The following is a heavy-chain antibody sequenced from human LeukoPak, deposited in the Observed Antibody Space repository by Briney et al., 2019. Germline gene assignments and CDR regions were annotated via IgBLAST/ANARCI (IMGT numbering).Heavy chain of an antibody. CDR3: ARGYTWIQLSIPPDY. V-gene: IGHV4-39*07. CDR1: GGSISRSSYY. CDR2: IYYSGST. J-gene: IGHJ4*02. D-gene: IGHD5-18*01. Sequence: PSETLSLTCTVSGGSISRSSYYWGWIRQPPGKGLEWIGSIYYSGSTYYNPSLKSRVTISVDTSKNQFSLKLSSVTAADTAVYYCARGYTWIQLSIPPDYWGQGTLVTVSS.